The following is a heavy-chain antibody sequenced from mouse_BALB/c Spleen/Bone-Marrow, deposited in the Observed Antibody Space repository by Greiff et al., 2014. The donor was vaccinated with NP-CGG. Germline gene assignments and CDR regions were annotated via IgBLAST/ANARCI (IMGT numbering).Heavy chain of an antibody. J-gene: IGHJ2*01. CDR1: GFAFSSYD. CDR3: AREVLRDYFDY. V-gene: IGHV5-12-1*01. D-gene: IGHD1-1*01. Sequence: VQLKESGGGLVKPGGSLKLSCAASGFAFSSYDMSWVRQTPEKRLEWVAYISSGGGSTYYPDTVKGRFTISRDKAKNTLYLQMSSLKSEDTAMYYCAREVLRDYFDYWGQGTTLTVSS. CDR2: ISSGGGST.